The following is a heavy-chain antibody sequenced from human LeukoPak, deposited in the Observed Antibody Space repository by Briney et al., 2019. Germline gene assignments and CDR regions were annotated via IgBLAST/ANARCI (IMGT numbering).Heavy chain of an antibody. Sequence: GGSLRLSCAASGFAFDDYAMHWVRQAPGKGLEWVSGISWNSGSIGYADSVKGRFTISRDNAKNSLYLQMNSLRAEDTALYYCAKTYYYYGMDVWGQGTTVTVSS. CDR1: GFAFDDYA. CDR3: AKTYYYYGMDV. CDR2: ISWNSGSI. J-gene: IGHJ6*02. V-gene: IGHV3-9*01.